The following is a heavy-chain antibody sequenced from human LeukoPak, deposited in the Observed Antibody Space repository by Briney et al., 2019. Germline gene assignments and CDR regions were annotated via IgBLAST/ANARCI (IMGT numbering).Heavy chain of an antibody. CDR3: AKDRIAVAGAFDI. D-gene: IGHD6-19*01. V-gene: IGHV3-23*01. CDR1: GFTFSSYA. Sequence: PGRSLRLSCAASGFTFSSYAMSWVRQAPGKGLEWVSAISGSGDSTYYADSVKGRFTISRDKSKNTLYLQMNSLRAEDTAVYYCAKDRIAVAGAFDIWGQGTMVTVSS. J-gene: IGHJ3*02. CDR2: ISGSGDST.